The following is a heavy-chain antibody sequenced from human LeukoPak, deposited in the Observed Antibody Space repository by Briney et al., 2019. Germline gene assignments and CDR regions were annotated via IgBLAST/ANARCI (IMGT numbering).Heavy chain of an antibody. J-gene: IGHJ4*02. CDR3: ARGRRAYDSSGYSDY. Sequence: GASVKVSCKASGYTFTAYHIHWVRQAPGQGLEWMGWINSDSGGTNYAQKFQGRVTMTRDTSISTAYMELSRLRSDDTAVYYCARGRRAYDSSGYSDYWGQGTLVTVSS. D-gene: IGHD3-22*01. CDR1: GYTFTAYH. V-gene: IGHV1-2*02. CDR2: INSDSGGT.